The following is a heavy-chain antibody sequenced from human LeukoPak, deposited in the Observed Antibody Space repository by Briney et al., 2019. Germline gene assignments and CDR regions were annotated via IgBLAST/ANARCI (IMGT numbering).Heavy chain of an antibody. CDR2: ISGSGGST. CDR1: GFTFSSYA. J-gene: IGHJ3*02. Sequence: GGSLRLSCAASGFTFSSYAMSWVRQAPGKGLEWVSAISGSGGSTYYADSVKGRFTISRDNSKNSLYLQMNSLRAEDTAVYYCARDILTGDAFDIWGQGTMVTVSS. D-gene: IGHD3-9*01. V-gene: IGHV3-23*01. CDR3: ARDILTGDAFDI.